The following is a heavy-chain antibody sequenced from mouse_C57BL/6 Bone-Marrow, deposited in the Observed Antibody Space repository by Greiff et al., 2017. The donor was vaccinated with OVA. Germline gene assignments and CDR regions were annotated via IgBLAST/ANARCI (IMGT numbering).Heavy chain of an antibody. Sequence: VQLKESGPGLAKPSQTLSLTCSVTGYSITSGYYWNWIRQFPGNKLEWMGYISYDGSNNYNPSLKNLISITRDTSKNQFFLKLNSVTTEDTATYYCARDKGDSFDYWGQGTTLTVSS. CDR1: GYSITSGYY. CDR2: ISYDGSN. CDR3: ARDKGDSFDY. J-gene: IGHJ2*01. V-gene: IGHV3-6*01.